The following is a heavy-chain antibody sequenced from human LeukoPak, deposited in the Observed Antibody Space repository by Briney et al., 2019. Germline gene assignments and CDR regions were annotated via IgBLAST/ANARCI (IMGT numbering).Heavy chain of an antibody. J-gene: IGHJ6*02. D-gene: IGHD5-24*01. CDR1: GFTFSSYS. CDR2: ISYDGSNK. Sequence: PGGSLRLSCAASGFTFSSYSMHWVRQAPGKGLEWVAVISYDGSNKYYADSVKGRFTISRDNSKNTLYRQMNSLRAEDTAVYYCARAMTTNHPTDYYYYGMDVWGQGTTVTVSS. CDR3: ARAMTTNHPTDYYYYGMDV. V-gene: IGHV3-30-3*01.